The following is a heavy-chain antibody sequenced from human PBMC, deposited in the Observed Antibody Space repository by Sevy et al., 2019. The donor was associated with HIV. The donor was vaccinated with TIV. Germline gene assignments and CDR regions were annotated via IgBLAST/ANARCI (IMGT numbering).Heavy chain of an antibody. D-gene: IGHD2-15*01. CDR3: ARDYAGGFCRGGSCYSVY. CDR1: GFTFTSHA. J-gene: IGHJ4*02. CDR2: ISYDGTNK. V-gene: IGHV3-30-3*01. Sequence: GGSLRLSCAASGFTFTSHAMHWVRQAPGKGLEWVAVISYDGTNKYYADSVKGRFTISRDNSKNTLDLQMNSLRAEDTAGYYCARDYAGGFCRGGSCYSVYWGQGTLVTVSS.